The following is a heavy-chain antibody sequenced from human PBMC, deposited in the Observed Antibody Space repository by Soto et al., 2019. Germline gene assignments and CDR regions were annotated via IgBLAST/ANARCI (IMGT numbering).Heavy chain of an antibody. V-gene: IGHV3-23*01. Sequence: GGSLRLSCAASGFTFSSYAMSWVRQAPGKGLEWVSAISGSGGSTYYADSVKGRFTISRDNSKNTLYLQMNSLRAEDTAVYYCARLGYCTNGVCSGLDYWGQGTLVTVSS. CDR3: ARLGYCTNGVCSGLDY. D-gene: IGHD2-8*01. CDR1: GFTFSSYA. J-gene: IGHJ4*02. CDR2: ISGSGGST.